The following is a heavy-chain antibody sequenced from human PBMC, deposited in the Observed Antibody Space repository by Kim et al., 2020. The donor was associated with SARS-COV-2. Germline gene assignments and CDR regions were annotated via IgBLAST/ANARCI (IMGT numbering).Heavy chain of an antibody. CDR1: GGSISSYY. V-gene: IGHV4-59*01. J-gene: IGHJ4*02. CDR2: IYYSGST. D-gene: IGHD3-10*01. CDR3: ASRYYYGSGSHFHFDY. Sequence: SETLSLTCTVSGGSISSYYWSWIRQPPGKGLEWIGYIYYSGSTNYNPSLKSRVTISVDTSKNQFSLKLSSVTAADTAVYYCASRYYYGSGSHFHFDYWGQGTLVTVSS.